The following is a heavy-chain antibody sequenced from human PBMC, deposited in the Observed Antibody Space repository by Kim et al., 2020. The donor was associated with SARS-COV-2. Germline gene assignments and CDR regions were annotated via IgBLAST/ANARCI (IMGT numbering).Heavy chain of an antibody. CDR3: AREFGGSSGYFPVYYFDY. CDR2: ISSSSSTI. CDR1: GFTFSSYS. J-gene: IGHJ4*02. Sequence: GGSLRLSCAASGFTFSSYSMNWVRQAPGKGLEWVSYISSSSSTIYYADSVKGRFTISRDNAKNSLYLQMNSLRAEDTAVYYCAREFGGSSGYFPVYYFDYWGQGTLVTVSS. V-gene: IGHV3-48*04. D-gene: IGHD3-22*01.